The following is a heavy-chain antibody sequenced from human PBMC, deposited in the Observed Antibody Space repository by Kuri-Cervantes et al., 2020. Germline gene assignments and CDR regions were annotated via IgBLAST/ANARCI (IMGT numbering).Heavy chain of an antibody. V-gene: IGHV4-61*01. CDR1: GGSVSSGSHY. CDR3: ARLIRYCSGGSCYITDGYFQH. Sequence: ESLKISCTVSGGSVSSGSHYWSWIRQPPGKGLEWIGYIYYSGSTNYNPSLKSRVTISVDTSKNQFSLKLSSVTAADTAVYYCARLIRYCSGGSCYITDGYFQHWGQGTLVTVSS. CDR2: IYYSGST. D-gene: IGHD2-15*01. J-gene: IGHJ1*01.